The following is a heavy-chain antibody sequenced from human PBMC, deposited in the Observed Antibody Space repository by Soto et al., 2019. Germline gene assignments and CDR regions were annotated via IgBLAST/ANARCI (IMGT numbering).Heavy chain of an antibody. CDR1: GYSFTSYW. D-gene: IGHD4-17*01. CDR2: IYPGGSDT. J-gene: IGHJ6*02. V-gene: IGHV5-51*01. Sequence: GESLKISCKGSGYSFTSYWIGWVRQMPGKGLEWMGIIYPGGSDTRYSPSFQGQVTISADKSISTAYLQWSSLKASDTAMYYCARLLQTTVYYYYGMDVWGQGTTVTVS. CDR3: ARLLQTTVYYYYGMDV.